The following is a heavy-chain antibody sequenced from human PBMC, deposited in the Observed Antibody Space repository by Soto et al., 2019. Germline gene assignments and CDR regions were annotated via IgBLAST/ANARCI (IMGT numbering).Heavy chain of an antibody. CDR2: IYTSGST. V-gene: IGHV4-4*07. Sequence: LSLTCTVSGGSISSCYWSWIRQPAGKGLEWIGRIYTSGSTNYNPSLKSRVTMSVDTSKNQFSLKLSSVTAADTAVYYCARDQPVGYCTNGVCYNYYYYGMDVWGQGTTVTVSS. CDR3: ARDQPVGYCTNGVCYNYYYYGMDV. CDR1: GGSISSCY. J-gene: IGHJ6*02. D-gene: IGHD2-8*01.